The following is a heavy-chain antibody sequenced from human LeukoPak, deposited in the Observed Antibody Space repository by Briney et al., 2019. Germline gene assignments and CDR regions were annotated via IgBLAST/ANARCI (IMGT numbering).Heavy chain of an antibody. CDR3: VRDRGTYRPIDY. V-gene: IGHV3-21*04. Sequence: GGSLRLSCAASAFSLNAYNMNWVRQAPGKGLEWVSYISYTGTYIYYADSVKGRFTISRDNAQNSLYLQMNSLRAEDTAIYYCVRDRGTYRPIDYWGQGTLVTVSS. CDR1: AFSLNAYN. CDR2: ISYTGTYI. J-gene: IGHJ4*02. D-gene: IGHD1-26*01.